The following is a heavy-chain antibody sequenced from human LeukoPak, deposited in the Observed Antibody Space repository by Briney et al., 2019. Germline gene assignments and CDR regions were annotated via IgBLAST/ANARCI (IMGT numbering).Heavy chain of an antibody. CDR3: ASTPLRRYYDSSGYYYGDRYFDL. CDR2: IIPIFGTA. CDR1: GGTFSSYA. D-gene: IGHD3-22*01. Sequence: SVKVSCKASGGTFSSYAISWVRQAPGQGLEWMGGIIPIFGTANYAQKFLGRVTITTDESTSTAYMELSSLRSEDTAVYYCASTPLRRYYDSSGYYYGDRYFDLWGRGTLVTVSS. J-gene: IGHJ2*01. V-gene: IGHV1-69*05.